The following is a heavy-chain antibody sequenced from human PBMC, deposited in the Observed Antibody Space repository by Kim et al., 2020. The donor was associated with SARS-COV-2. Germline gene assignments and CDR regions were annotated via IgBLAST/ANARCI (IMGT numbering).Heavy chain of an antibody. V-gene: IGHV3-53*01. Sequence: LSLTCAASGFTVSSNYMSWVRQAPGKGLEWVSVIYSGGSTYYADSVKGRFTISRDNSKNTLYLQMNSLRAEDTAVYYCAREPDTEYYYGMDVWGQGTTVPVSS. D-gene: IGHD5-18*01. CDR1: GFTVSSNY. CDR3: AREPDTEYYYGMDV. CDR2: IYSGGST. J-gene: IGHJ6*02.